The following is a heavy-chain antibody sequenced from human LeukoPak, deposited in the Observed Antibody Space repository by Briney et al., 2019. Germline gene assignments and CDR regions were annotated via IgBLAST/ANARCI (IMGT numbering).Heavy chain of an antibody. D-gene: IGHD3-22*01. Sequence: PGGSLPLSCLASVFPFSRYWMHWVRPVPGKGRVWVSLINGYGSSTIYADSVKGRFTISRDNAKNTLSVQMNGLRAEDTAVYYCARDGDSSGYYVNFDYWGPGTLVTVSS. J-gene: IGHJ4*02. CDR1: VFPFSRYW. V-gene: IGHV3-74*01. CDR3: ARDGDSSGYYVNFDY. CDR2: INGYGSST.